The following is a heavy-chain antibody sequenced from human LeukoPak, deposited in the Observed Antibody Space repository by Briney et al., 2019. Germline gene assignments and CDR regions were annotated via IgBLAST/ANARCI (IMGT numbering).Heavy chain of an antibody. CDR2: IYYSGRT. CDR3: ARHGGTVAVNDAFDI. CDR1: DGSIISYY. V-gene: IGHV4-59*08. J-gene: IGHJ3*02. Sequence: SETLSLTCTVSDGSIISYYWSWIRQPPGKGLEWIGYIYYSGRTSYNPSLKSRVTISVDTSNNQFSLKLDSVTAADTAVYYCARHGGTVAVNDAFDIWGRGTMVTVSS. D-gene: IGHD1/OR15-1a*01.